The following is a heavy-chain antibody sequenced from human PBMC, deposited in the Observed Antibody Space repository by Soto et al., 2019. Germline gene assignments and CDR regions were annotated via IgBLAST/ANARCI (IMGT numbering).Heavy chain of an antibody. D-gene: IGHD1-26*01. CDR2: INHSGST. Sequence: ETLSLTCAVYGGSFSGYYWSWIRQPPGKGLEWIGEINHSGSTNYNPSLKSRVTISVDTSKNQFSLKLSSVTAADTAVFYCARNSGEMARINWFDPWGQGTLVTVSS. V-gene: IGHV4-34*01. CDR1: GGSFSGYY. CDR3: ARNSGEMARINWFDP. J-gene: IGHJ5*02.